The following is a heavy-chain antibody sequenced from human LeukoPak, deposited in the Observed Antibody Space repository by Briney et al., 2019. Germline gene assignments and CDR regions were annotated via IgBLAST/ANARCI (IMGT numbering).Heavy chain of an antibody. J-gene: IGHJ4*02. D-gene: IGHD2/OR15-2a*01. CDR3: ARDGADRSSRYYYYFDC. V-gene: IGHV6-1*01. CDR1: GDSVSSNSAA. CDR2: TFYRSRWFN. Sequence: SQTLSLTCAISGDSVSSNSAAWHWIRQSPSRGLEWLGRTFYRSRWFNGFALSVKSRLNINADTSKNQFSLQLYSVTPEDTAVYYCARDGADRSSRYYYYFDCWGQGTLVTVSS.